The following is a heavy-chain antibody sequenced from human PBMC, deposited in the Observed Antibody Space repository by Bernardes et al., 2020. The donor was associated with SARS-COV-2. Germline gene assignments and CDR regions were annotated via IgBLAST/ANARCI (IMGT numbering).Heavy chain of an antibody. CDR3: AGSSCGIDCYIGGLRSWDYGMDV. D-gene: IGHD2-21*02. J-gene: IGHJ6*02. Sequence: SGTLSLTCTVSGFSISSSNYYWVWIRQPPGKGLEWIGSIYSSGSSYYHPSLQSRVRASVDTSKNQFSLRLSFVTAADTAVYYCAGSSCGIDCYIGGLRSWDYGMDVWGQGTTVTVSS. CDR2: IYSSGSS. V-gene: IGHV4-39*01. CDR1: GFSISSSNYY.